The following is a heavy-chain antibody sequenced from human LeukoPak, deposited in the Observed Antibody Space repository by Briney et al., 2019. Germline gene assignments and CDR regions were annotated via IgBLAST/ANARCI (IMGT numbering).Heavy chain of an antibody. CDR3: ASGYVDTAMTDY. D-gene: IGHD5-18*01. Sequence: PGGSLRLSCAASGFTFSSYGIHWVRQAPGKGLEWVAVISYDGTNQYYVDSVKGRFTISRDNSKNTLYLQMNSLRAEDTAVYYCASGYVDTAMTDYWGQGTLVTVSS. J-gene: IGHJ4*02. CDR2: ISYDGTNQ. V-gene: IGHV3-30-3*01. CDR1: GFTFSSYG.